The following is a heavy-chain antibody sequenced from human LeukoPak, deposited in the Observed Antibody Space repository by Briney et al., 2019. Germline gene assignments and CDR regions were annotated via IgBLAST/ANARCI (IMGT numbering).Heavy chain of an antibody. V-gene: IGHV3-23*01. J-gene: IGHJ4*02. D-gene: IGHD5-18*01. CDR3: AKGAASRGYTYVAN. Sequence: GGSLRLSCAASAFTFRPYAMTWVRQAPGKGLEWVSTVSGSGGSTYYADSVKGRLTISRDNSNNTLYLQMNSLRAEDTAVYYCAKGAASRGYTYVANWGQGTLVTVSS. CDR2: VSGSGGST. CDR1: AFTFRPYA.